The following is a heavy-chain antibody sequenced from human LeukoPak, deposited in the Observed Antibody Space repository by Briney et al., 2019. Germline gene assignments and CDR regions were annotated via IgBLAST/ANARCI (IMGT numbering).Heavy chain of an antibody. CDR2: IYHSGST. J-gene: IGHJ4*02. CDR1: GYSISSGYY. V-gene: IGHV4-38-2*02. CDR3: ARVVGYCSGGSCYPEYYFDY. Sequence: MSSETLSLTCTVSGYSISSGYYWGWIRQPPGKGLEWIGSIYHSGSTYYNPSLKSRVTISVDTSKNQFSLKLSSVTAADTAVYYCARVVGYCSGGSCYPEYYFDYWGQGTLVTVSS. D-gene: IGHD2-15*01.